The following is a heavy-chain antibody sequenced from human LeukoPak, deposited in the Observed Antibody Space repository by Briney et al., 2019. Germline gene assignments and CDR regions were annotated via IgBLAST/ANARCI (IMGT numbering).Heavy chain of an antibody. J-gene: IGHJ5*02. CDR2: ISYDGSNK. CDR1: GFTFGSYG. D-gene: IGHD6-19*01. V-gene: IGHV3-30*18. CDR3: AKAAVAGNWFDP. Sequence: GGSLRLSCAASGFTFGSYGMHWVRQAPGKGLEWVAVISYDGSNKYYADSVKGRFTISRDNSKNTLYLQMNSLRAEDTAVYYCAKAAVAGNWFDPWGQGTLVTVSS.